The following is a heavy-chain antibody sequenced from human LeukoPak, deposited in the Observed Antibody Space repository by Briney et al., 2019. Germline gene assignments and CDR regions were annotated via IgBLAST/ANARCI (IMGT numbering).Heavy chain of an antibody. Sequence: GGSLRLSCAASGFTFSIYAMSWVRQAPGKGLEWVSLVSGSGGTTYYADSVKGRFTISRDNSKNTLYLQMNSLRDEDTAVYYCAKDIISMSRGVTHHWGQGTLVTVSS. V-gene: IGHV3-23*01. J-gene: IGHJ5*02. CDR1: GFTFSIYA. D-gene: IGHD3-10*01. CDR3: AKDIISMSRGVTHH. CDR2: VSGSGGTT.